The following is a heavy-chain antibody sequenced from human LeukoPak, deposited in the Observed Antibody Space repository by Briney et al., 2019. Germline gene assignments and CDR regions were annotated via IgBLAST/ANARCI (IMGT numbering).Heavy chain of an antibody. D-gene: IGHD2-2*01. CDR2: ISGDAATT. V-gene: IGHV3-23*01. J-gene: IGHJ4*02. CDR3: AKGSSTSAYY. Sequence: PGGSLRLSCAASGFTFSGYGMSWVRQAPGKGLEWVSAISGDAATTYSADSVKGRFTISRDNSKNTLYLQMNSLRAEDTAVYYCAKGSSTSAYYWGQGTLVTVSS. CDR1: GFTFSGYG.